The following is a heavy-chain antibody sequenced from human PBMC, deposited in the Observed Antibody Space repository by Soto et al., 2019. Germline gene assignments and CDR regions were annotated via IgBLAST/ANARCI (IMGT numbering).Heavy chain of an antibody. CDR3: ATALWFGEFDAFDI. CDR2: FDPEDGET. V-gene: IGHV1-24*01. CDR1: GYTLTELS. J-gene: IGHJ3*02. Sequence: GASVKVSCKVSGYTLTELSMHWVRQAPGKGHEWMGGFDPEDGETIYAQKFQGRVTMTEDTSTDTAYMELSSLRSEDTAVYYCATALWFGEFDAFDIWGQGTMVTVSS. D-gene: IGHD3-10*01.